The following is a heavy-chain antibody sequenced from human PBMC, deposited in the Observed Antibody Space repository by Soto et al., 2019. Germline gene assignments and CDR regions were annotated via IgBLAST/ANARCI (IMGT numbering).Heavy chain of an antibody. J-gene: IGHJ3*02. CDR3: AAELYSGGSCCSFDI. CDR2: IVIGSGNT. D-gene: IGHD2-15*01. CDR1: GFTFTNSA. V-gene: IGHV1-58*01. Sequence: QMQVVQSGPEVKKPGTSVIVSCKTSGFTFTNSAVQWVRQARGQGLEWMGWIVIGSGNTNYAQKFRQRVTITRDMSTSTAHMEVSSLTSEDTAVYYCAAELYSGGSCCSFDIWGQGTLVTVST.